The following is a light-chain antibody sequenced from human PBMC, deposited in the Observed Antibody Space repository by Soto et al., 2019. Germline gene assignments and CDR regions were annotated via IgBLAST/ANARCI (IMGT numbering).Light chain of an antibody. CDR2: AAS. J-gene: IGKJ4*01. CDR1: QDIGTW. CDR3: QQTNIFPLP. V-gene: IGKV1-12*01. Sequence: DIQMTQSPSSLSASVGDTVSITCRASQDIGTWLAWYQQRPGRAPNLLIYAASSLHTGVSSRFSGSGSGTDFTLTISSLQPEDFATYFCQQTNIFPLPFGGGTKVDIK.